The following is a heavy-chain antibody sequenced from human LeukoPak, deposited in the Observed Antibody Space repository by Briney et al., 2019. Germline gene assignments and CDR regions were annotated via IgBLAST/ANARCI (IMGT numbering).Heavy chain of an antibody. J-gene: IGHJ4*02. D-gene: IGHD1-26*01. CDR1: GGSICTGSYY. CDR3: ARRASGSYYPFDY. V-gene: IGHV4-39*01. CDR2: IYYSGNT. Sequence: SETLSLTCTVSGGSICTGSYYWGWTRQPPGTGLEWIGTIYYSGNTYYNPSLKSRVTMSVDTSKNQLSLKLNSVTAADTAVYYCARRASGSYYPFDYWGQGTLVTVFS.